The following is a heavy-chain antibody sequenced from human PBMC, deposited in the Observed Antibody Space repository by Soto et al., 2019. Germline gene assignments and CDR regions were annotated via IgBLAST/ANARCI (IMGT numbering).Heavy chain of an antibody. Sequence: QEQLQESGPGLVKPSGTLSLTCAVSGGSISNNTWWSWVRQPPGKGLEWIGEIYHSGSTNYNPSLQSRVSISVDKSKNRFSLRLSSVTAADMAVYYCARDPVAVAGTSLIGWGQGTLVTVSS. V-gene: IGHV4-4*02. CDR2: IYHSGST. CDR3: ARDPVAVAGTSLIG. J-gene: IGHJ4*02. D-gene: IGHD6-19*01. CDR1: GGSISNNTW.